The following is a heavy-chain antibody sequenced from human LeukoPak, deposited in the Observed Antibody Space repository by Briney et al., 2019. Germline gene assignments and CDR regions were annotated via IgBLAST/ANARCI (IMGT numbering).Heavy chain of an antibody. J-gene: IGHJ4*02. CDR1: GFTFSSHR. CDR3: ARDTNGLAY. D-gene: IGHD2-8*01. CDR2: VSTDGSTT. V-gene: IGHV3-74*01. Sequence: GGSLRLSCAASGFTFSSHRMHWVRQAPGEGLVWVSCVSTDGSTTNYADSVKGRFTISRDNAKNTLYLQMNSLRVEDTAVYYCARDTNGLAYWGLGTRVTVSS.